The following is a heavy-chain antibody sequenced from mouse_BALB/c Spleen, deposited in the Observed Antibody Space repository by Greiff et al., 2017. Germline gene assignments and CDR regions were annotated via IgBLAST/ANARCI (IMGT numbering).Heavy chain of an antibody. V-gene: IGHV5-6*02. CDR2: ISSGGSYT. CDR3: ARRIYYGNYDYAMDY. J-gene: IGHJ4*01. D-gene: IGHD2-1*01. CDR1: GFTFSSYG. Sequence: EVMLVESGGDLVKPGGSLKLSCAASGFTFSSYGMSWVRQTPDKRLEWVATISSGGSYTYYPDSVKGRFTISRDNAKNTLYLQMSSLKSEDTAMYYCARRIYYGNYDYAMDYWGQGTSVTVSS.